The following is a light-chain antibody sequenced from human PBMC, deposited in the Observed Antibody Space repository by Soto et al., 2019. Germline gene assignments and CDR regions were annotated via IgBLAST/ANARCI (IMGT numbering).Light chain of an antibody. J-gene: IGKJ1*01. CDR2: GAS. Sequence: ILMTQSPSTLAVSPGERATLSCRASQSVSSNLAWYQQKPGQAPRLLIYGASTRATGIPARFSGSGSGTEFTLTISSLPSEDFEVYYCQQYNNWPPTFGQGTKVDIK. V-gene: IGKV3-15*01. CDR3: QQYNNWPPT. CDR1: QSVSSN.